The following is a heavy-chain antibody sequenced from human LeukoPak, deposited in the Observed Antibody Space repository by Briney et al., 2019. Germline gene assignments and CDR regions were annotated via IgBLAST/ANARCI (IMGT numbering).Heavy chain of an antibody. D-gene: IGHD4-17*01. J-gene: IGHJ5*02. CDR3: ARDDDYGVLWFDP. Sequence: ASVKVSCKASGYTFTSYDINWVRQAPGQGLEWMGIINPSGGSTSYAQKFQGRVTMTRDMSTSTVYMELSSLRSEDTAVYYCARDDDYGVLWFDPWGQGTLVTVSS. CDR1: GYTFTSYD. V-gene: IGHV1-46*01. CDR2: INPSGGST.